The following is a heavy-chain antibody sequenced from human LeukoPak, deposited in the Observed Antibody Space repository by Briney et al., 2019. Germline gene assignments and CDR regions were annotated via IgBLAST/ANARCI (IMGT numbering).Heavy chain of an antibody. CDR2: ISGSGGST. J-gene: IGHJ5*02. Sequence: GGSLRLSCAASGFTFSSYAMSWVRQAPGRGLEWVSAISGSGGSTYYADSVKGRFTISRDNSKNKLYLQMNSLRAEDTAVYYCAKVPIVVVPAAIGWFDPWGQGTLVTVSS. D-gene: IGHD2-2*01. CDR1: GFTFSSYA. CDR3: AKVPIVVVPAAIGWFDP. V-gene: IGHV3-23*01.